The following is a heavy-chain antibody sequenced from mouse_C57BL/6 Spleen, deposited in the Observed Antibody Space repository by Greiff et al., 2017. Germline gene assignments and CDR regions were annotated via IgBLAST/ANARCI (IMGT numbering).Heavy chain of an antibody. Sequence: QVQLQQSGAELVRPGASVTLSCKASGYTFTDYEMHWVKQTPVQGLEWIGAIDPETGGTAYNQKFKGKAILTADKSSSTAYMELRRLTSEDSAVYYCTRRGHYSNSYFDYWGQGTTLTVSS. D-gene: IGHD2-5*01. V-gene: IGHV1-15*01. CDR2: IDPETGGT. CDR3: TRRGHYSNSYFDY. J-gene: IGHJ2*01. CDR1: GYTFTDYE.